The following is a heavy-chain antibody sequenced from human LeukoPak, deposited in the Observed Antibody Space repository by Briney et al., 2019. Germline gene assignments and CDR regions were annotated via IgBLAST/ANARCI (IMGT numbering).Heavy chain of an antibody. CDR1: GFSFSTSW. V-gene: IGHV3-74*01. CDR2: IKSDGISR. Sequence: GGSLGLSCAASGFSFSTSWMHWVRQAPGKGLVWVSRIKSDGISRSYADSVKGRFTVSRDNAKNTLYLQMNSLRAEDTAVYYCVRDYYYNMDVWGQGTTVTVSS. CDR3: VRDYYYNMDV. J-gene: IGHJ6*02.